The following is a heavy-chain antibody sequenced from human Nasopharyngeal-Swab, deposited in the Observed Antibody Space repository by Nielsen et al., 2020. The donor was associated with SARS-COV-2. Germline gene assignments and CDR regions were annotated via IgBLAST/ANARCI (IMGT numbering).Heavy chain of an antibody. D-gene: IGHD3-3*01. CDR3: ARGPSERFLEWLNKNGMDV. V-gene: IGHV3-74*01. CDR2: INSDGSST. J-gene: IGHJ6*02. Sequence: GESLKISCAASGFTFSSYWMSWVRQAPGKGLVWVSRINSDGSSTRYADSVKGRFTISRDNAKNTLYLQMNSLRAEDTAVYYCARGPSERFLEWLNKNGMDVWGQGTTVTVSS. CDR1: GFTFSSYW.